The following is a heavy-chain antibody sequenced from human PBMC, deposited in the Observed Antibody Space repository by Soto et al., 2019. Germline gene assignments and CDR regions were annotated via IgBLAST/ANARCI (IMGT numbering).Heavy chain of an antibody. V-gene: IGHV4-34*01. Sequence: SETLSLTCAVYGGSFSGYYWSWIRQPPGKGLEWIGEINHSGSTNYNPSLKSRVTISVDTSKNQFSLKLSSVTAADTAVYYCARGFYRSSTSCSHYYYYMDVWGKGTTVTVS. J-gene: IGHJ6*03. CDR1: GGSFSGYY. CDR2: INHSGST. D-gene: IGHD2-2*01. CDR3: ARGFYRSSTSCSHYYYYMDV.